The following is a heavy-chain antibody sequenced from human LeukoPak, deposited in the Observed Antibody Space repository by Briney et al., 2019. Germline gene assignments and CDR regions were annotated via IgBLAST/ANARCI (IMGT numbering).Heavy chain of an antibody. Sequence: SQTLSLTCTVSGGSISSGSYYWSWIRQPAGKGLEWIGRIYTSGSTNYNPSLKSRVTIPVDTSKNQFSLKLSSVTAADTAVYYCARDTSEGATIDYWGQGTLVTVSS. V-gene: IGHV4-61*02. J-gene: IGHJ4*02. CDR3: ARDTSEGATIDY. CDR1: GGSISSGSYY. CDR2: IYTSGST. D-gene: IGHD1-26*01.